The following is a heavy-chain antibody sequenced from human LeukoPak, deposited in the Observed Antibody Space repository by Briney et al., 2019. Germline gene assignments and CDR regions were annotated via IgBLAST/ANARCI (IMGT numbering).Heavy chain of an antibody. CDR2: VYYSGSI. V-gene: IGHV4-39*01. Sequence: PSETLSLTCSVSGGSISSSSYYWGWIRQPPGKGLEWIGSVYYSGSISYNPSLNSRVTISVDTSKSQFSLNLTSVTAADTAVYYCARLGSAVVRGVIIKYWGQGTLVTVPS. D-gene: IGHD3-10*01. CDR3: ARLGSAVVRGVIIKY. J-gene: IGHJ4*02. CDR1: GGSISSSSYY.